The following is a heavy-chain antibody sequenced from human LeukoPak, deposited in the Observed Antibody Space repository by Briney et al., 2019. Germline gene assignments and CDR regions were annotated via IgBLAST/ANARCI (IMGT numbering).Heavy chain of an antibody. V-gene: IGHV3-30-3*01. CDR1: GFTFRSYA. D-gene: IGHD1-1*01. CDR3: ARENWNEYYFDY. CDR2: ISYDRSNK. J-gene: IGHJ4*02. Sequence: GGSLRLSCAASGFTFRSYAMHWVRQAPGKGLEWVAVISYDRSNKYYADSVKGRFTISRDNSKNTLYLQMNSLRPEDTAVYYCARENWNEYYFDYWGQGTLVTVSS.